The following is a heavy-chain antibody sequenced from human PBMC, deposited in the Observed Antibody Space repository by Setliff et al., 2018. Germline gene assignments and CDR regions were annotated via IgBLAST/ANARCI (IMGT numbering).Heavy chain of an antibody. D-gene: IGHD2-2*02. J-gene: IGHJ6*02. Sequence: SETLSLTCTVSGGSISSSSYYWGWIRQPPGKGLEWIGNINYSGSTYYNPSLKSRVTISVDTSKNQFSLKLSSVTAADTAVYYCARDRQYCSSPTCYSSYFYYYGMDVWGQGTTVTVSS. CDR1: GGSISSSSYY. CDR2: INYSGST. CDR3: ARDRQYCSSPTCYSSYFYYYGMDV. V-gene: IGHV4-39*07.